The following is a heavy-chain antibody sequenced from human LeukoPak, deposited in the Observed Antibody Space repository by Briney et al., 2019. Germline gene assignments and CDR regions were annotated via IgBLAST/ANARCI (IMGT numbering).Heavy chain of an antibody. V-gene: IGHV3-21*01. CDR3: ARFKGSSWYPVRDAFDI. Sequence: GGSLRLSCAASGFTFSRYTINWVRQAPGKGLEWVSSITSDTRYIFYADSVRGRFTISRDNAKNSLYLQMNSLRAEDTAVYYCARFKGSSWYPVRDAFDIWGQGTMVTVSS. J-gene: IGHJ3*02. CDR1: GFTFSRYT. D-gene: IGHD6-13*01. CDR2: ITSDTRYI.